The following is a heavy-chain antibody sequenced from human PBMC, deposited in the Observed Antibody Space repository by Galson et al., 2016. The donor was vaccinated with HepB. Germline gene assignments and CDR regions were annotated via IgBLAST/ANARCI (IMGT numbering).Heavy chain of an antibody. Sequence: TLSLTCAVSGDSVNKSEYAWRWIRQPPGKGLEWIGNIHYSGGTYHNPSLKSRITASVDTSKNQFPLNLASVTAADTALYYCARRRPRDIGGGFDIWGQGTLVTVSS. CDR3: ARRRPRDIGGGFDI. CDR1: GDSVNKSEYA. D-gene: IGHD2-15*01. CDR2: IHYSGGT. J-gene: IGHJ3*02. V-gene: IGHV4-30-2*03.